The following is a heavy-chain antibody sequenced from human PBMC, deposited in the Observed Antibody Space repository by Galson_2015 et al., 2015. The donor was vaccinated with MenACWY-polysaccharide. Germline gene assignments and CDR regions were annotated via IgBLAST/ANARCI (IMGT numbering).Heavy chain of an antibody. Sequence: SVKVSCKASGYTFTSYGISWVRQAPGQGLEWMGWISAYNGNTNYAQKLQGRVTMTTDTSTSTAYMELRSLRSDDTAVYYCARDPNPDIVVVPAAIRITMYRNGMDVWGQGTTVTVSS. J-gene: IGHJ6*02. CDR3: ARDPNPDIVVVPAAIRITMYRNGMDV. D-gene: IGHD2-2*01. V-gene: IGHV1-18*01. CDR1: GYTFTSYG. CDR2: ISAYNGNT.